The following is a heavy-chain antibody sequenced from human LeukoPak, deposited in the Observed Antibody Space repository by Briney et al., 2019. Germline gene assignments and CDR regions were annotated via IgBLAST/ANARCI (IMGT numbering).Heavy chain of an antibody. Sequence: GGSLSLSCAASGFTFSSYSMNWVRQAPGKGLEWVSSISSSSSYIYYADSVKGRFTIPRDNANNSLYLQMNSLRAEDTAVYYCARDRRDFWSGYSYWGQGTLVTVSS. J-gene: IGHJ4*02. CDR3: ARDRRDFWSGYSY. CDR1: GFTFSSYS. D-gene: IGHD3-3*01. CDR2: ISSSSSYI. V-gene: IGHV3-21*01.